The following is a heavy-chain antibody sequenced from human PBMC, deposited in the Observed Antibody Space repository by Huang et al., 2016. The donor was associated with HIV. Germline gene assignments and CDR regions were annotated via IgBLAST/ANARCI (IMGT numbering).Heavy chain of an antibody. V-gene: IGHV1-69*01. Sequence: QVQLVQSGAEVKKPGSSGKVSCRASGGTFRSCGISWVRQAPGQGLEWMGGIIPIFGKPNYAQKFQGSVTMTADESTSTAYMELSSLRSEDTALYYCARWEAAADNNWFDPWGQGTLVTVSS. J-gene: IGHJ5*02. CDR1: GGTFRSCG. D-gene: IGHD6-13*01. CDR3: ARWEAAADNNWFDP. CDR2: IIPIFGKP.